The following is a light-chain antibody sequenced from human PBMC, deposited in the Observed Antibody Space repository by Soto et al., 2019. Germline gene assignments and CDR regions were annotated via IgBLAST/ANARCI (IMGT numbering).Light chain of an antibody. J-gene: IGKJ5*01. V-gene: IGKV1-33*01. CDR1: QDISNY. CDR2: DAS. Sequence: DIQMTQSPSSLSASVGDRVTITCQASQDISNYLNWYQQKPGKAPKLLIEDASIFETGGPSRFIGSGSGTDFTFTISSLQPEDIATYFCQQDGNRPRTFGQGIRLEIK. CDR3: QQDGNRPRT.